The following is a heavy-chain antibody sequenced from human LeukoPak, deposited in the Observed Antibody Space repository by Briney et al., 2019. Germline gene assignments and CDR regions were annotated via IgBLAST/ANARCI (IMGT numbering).Heavy chain of an antibody. V-gene: IGHV3-30-3*01. Sequence: PGGSLRLSCAASGFTFSSYAMHWVRQAPGKGLEWVAVISYDGSNKYYADSVKGRFTISRDNSKNTLYLQMNSLRAEDTAVYYCASLAAEDAFDIWGQGTMVTVSS. J-gene: IGHJ3*02. D-gene: IGHD6-13*01. CDR3: ASLAAEDAFDI. CDR2: ISYDGSNK. CDR1: GFTFSSYA.